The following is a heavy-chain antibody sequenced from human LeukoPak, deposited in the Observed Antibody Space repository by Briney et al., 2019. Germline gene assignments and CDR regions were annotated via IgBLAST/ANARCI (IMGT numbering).Heavy chain of an antibody. CDR1: GFTFSSYD. CDR3: ARGNNHDW. CDR2: IGTGGDT. D-gene: IGHD1/OR15-1a*01. V-gene: IGHV3-13*01. Sequence: PGGSLRLSCVTSGFTFSSYDMHWVRRPTGKSLEWVSGIGTGGDTYYPDSVKGRFTIPRENAKKSLYLQMNSLKAGDTAVYYCARGNNHDWWGQGTLVTVSS. J-gene: IGHJ4*02.